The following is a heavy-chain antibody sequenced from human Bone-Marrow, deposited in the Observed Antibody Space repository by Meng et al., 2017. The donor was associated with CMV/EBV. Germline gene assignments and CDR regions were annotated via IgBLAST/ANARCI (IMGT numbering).Heavy chain of an antibody. V-gene: IGHV1-2*02. CDR2: SNPNSGGT. J-gene: IGHJ5*02. CDR1: VTDNF. Sequence: VTDNFSRRGRKGPGQGLEWMGESNPNSGGTNNAKKIQGRVTVTRDTFVRTDYMEVTKLGADDTAVYYCERAGSVTIFGGKLHWFDPWGQGTPVTVSS. CDR3: ERAGSVTIFGGKLHWFDP. D-gene: IGHD3-3*01.